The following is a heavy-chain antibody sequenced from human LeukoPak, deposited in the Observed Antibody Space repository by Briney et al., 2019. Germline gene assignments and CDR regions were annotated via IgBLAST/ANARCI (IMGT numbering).Heavy chain of an antibody. CDR2: ISGSGGST. D-gene: IGHD1-26*01. V-gene: IGHV3-23*01. CDR3: AKDPNSGSYYPYYFDY. Sequence: GGSLRLSCAASGFTFSSYAMSWVRQAPGKGLEWVSAISGSGGSTYYADSVKGRFTVSRDNSKNTLYLQMNSLRAEDTAVYYCAKDPNSGSYYPYYFDYWGQGTLVTVSS. CDR1: GFTFSSYA. J-gene: IGHJ4*02.